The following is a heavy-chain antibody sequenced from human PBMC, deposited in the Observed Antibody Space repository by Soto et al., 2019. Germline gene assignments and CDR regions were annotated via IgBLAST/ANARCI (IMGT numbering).Heavy chain of an antibody. Sequence: LSLTCAVSGGSISSGGYSWSWIRQPPGKGLEWIGYIYHSGSTYYNPSLKSRVTISVDRSKNQFSLKLTSVTAADTAVYYCARVSNPTGWFDPWGQGTLVTVSS. CDR2: IYHSGST. CDR3: ARVSNPTGWFDP. J-gene: IGHJ5*02. CDR1: GGSISSGGYS. D-gene: IGHD4-4*01. V-gene: IGHV4-30-2*01.